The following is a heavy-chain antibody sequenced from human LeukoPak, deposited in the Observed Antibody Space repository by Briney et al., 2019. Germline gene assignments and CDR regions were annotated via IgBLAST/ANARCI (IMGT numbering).Heavy chain of an antibody. CDR1: GFTFSSYW. J-gene: IGHJ4*02. D-gene: IGHD3-10*01. CDR3: ARDWVTMVRGVPGY. V-gene: IGHV1-2*02. CDR2: INPNSGGT. Sequence: GGSLRLSCAASGFTFSSYWMSWVRQAPGQGLEWMGWINPNSGGTNYAQKFQGRVTMTRDTSISTAYMELSRLRSDDTAVYYCARDWVTMVRGVPGYWGQGTLVTVSS.